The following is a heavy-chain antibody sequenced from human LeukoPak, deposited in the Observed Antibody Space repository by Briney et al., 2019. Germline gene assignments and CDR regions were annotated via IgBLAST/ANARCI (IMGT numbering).Heavy chain of an antibody. CDR2: IYPDDSDT. J-gene: IGHJ4*02. V-gene: IGHV5-51*01. CDR3: ARLYYSASGYPDY. Sequence: GESLKTSCKGSGFIFTHYWIGWVRQEPGKGVEWMGIIYPDDSDTRYSPSFQGQVTISADKSINTAFLQWSSLKASDSAIYYCARLYYSASGYPDYWGQGTLVTVSS. D-gene: IGHD3-22*01. CDR1: GFIFTHYW.